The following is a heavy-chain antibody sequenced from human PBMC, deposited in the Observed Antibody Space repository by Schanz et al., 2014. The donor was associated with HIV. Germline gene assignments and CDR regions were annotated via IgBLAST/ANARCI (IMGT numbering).Heavy chain of an antibody. V-gene: IGHV1-69*01. Sequence: QVQLVQSGAEVKEPGSSVKVSCKASGGTFSSHAFSWVRQAPGQGLEWMGGIIPIFATTNYAQRFQGRVTITADESTSTAYMELSGLRSEDTAVYYCARDHWDFRNGYDYYYYYGMDVWGQGTTVTVSS. D-gene: IGHD5-18*01. CDR1: GGTFSSHA. CDR3: ARDHWDFRNGYDYYYYYGMDV. CDR2: IIPIFATT. J-gene: IGHJ6*02.